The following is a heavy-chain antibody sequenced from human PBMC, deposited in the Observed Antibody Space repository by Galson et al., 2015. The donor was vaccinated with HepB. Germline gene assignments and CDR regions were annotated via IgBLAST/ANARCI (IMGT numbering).Heavy chain of an antibody. Sequence: SLRLSCAASGFTFDDYAMHWVRQAPGKGLEWVSGISWNSGSIGYADSVKGRFTISRDNAKNSLYLQMNSLRAEDTALYYCAKDRWSMYSSSSRSGVHYGMDVWGQGTTVTVSS. CDR2: ISWNSGSI. CDR3: AKDRWSMYSSSSRSGVHYGMDV. CDR1: GFTFDDYA. D-gene: IGHD6-6*01. V-gene: IGHV3-9*01. J-gene: IGHJ6*02.